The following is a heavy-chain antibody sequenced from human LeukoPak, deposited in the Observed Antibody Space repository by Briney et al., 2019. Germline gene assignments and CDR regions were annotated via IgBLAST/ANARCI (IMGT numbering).Heavy chain of an antibody. J-gene: IGHJ4*02. D-gene: IGHD6-6*01. CDR3: ARDRSIASDY. Sequence: GGSLRLSCAASGFTVSNNYMNWVRQAPGKGLVWVSRINSDGSSTSYADSVKGRFTISRDNAKNTLYLQMNSLRAEDTAVYYCARDRSIASDYWGQGTLVTVSS. CDR2: INSDGSST. CDR1: GFTVSNNY. V-gene: IGHV3-74*01.